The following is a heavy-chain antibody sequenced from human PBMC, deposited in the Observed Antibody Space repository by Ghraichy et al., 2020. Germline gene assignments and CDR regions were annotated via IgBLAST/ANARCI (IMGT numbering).Heavy chain of an antibody. Sequence: SVKVSCKASGGTFSSYAISWVRQAPGQGLEWMGGIIPIFGTANYAQKFQGRVTITADESTSTAYMELSSLRSEDTAVYYCARRSGRSSSYYYYGMDVWGQGTTVTVSS. D-gene: IGHD6-6*01. CDR1: GGTFSSYA. J-gene: IGHJ6*02. CDR3: ARRSGRSSSYYYYGMDV. CDR2: IIPIFGTA. V-gene: IGHV1-69*13.